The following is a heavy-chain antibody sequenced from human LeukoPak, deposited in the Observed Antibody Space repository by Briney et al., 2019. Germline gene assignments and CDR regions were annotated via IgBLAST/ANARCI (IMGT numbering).Heavy chain of an antibody. CDR1: GGSISSYY. CDR2: IYDSGST. D-gene: IGHD3-10*01. CDR3: ARGHYYGSGSYSRFDY. J-gene: IGHJ4*02. V-gene: IGHV4-59*13. Sequence: SETLSHTCTVSGGSISSYYWSWIRQPPGKGLEYIGYIYDSGSTNYNPSLKSRVTTSIDTSKNQFSLKLSSVTAADTAVYYCARGHYYGSGSYSRFDYWGQGTLVTVSS.